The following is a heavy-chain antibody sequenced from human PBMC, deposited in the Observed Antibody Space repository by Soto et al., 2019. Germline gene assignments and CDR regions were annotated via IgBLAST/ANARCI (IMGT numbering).Heavy chain of an antibody. CDR1: GFTFRSHG. CDR2: VSYDSSNI. D-gene: IGHD6-19*01. J-gene: IGHJ4*02. CDR3: AKSRQLLFRDQWLADDH. Sequence: QVQLVESGGGVVQPGTSLRLSCAASGFTFRSHGMHWFRQALGKGLEWVAVVSYDSSNIYYVDSVKGRFTISRDNSKSTLYLQMNALRVEDTAIYYCAKSRQLLFRDQWLADDHWGQGTLVTVSS. V-gene: IGHV3-30*18.